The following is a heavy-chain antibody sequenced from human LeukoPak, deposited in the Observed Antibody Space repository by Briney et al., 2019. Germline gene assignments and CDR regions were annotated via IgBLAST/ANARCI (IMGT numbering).Heavy chain of an antibody. CDR3: ARDSAPRVGANPERGFDP. CDR1: GYTFTSYY. Sequence: ASVKVSCKASGYTFTSYYMHWVRQAPGQGLEWMGIINPSGGSTSYAQKFQGRVTMTRDTSTSTVYMELSSLRSEDTAVYYCARDSAPRVGANPERGFDPWGQGTLVTVSS. CDR2: INPSGGST. J-gene: IGHJ5*02. V-gene: IGHV1-46*01. D-gene: IGHD1-26*01.